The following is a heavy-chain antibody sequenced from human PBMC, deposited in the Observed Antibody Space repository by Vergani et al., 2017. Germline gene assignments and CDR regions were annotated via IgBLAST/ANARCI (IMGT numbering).Heavy chain of an antibody. D-gene: IGHD2-21*01. CDR2: IFRSGTT. Sequence: QVQLQESGPGRVKPSQTLSLTCTVSGDSLSSSDHYWSWIRQRSDKGLEWVGHIFRSGTTYYNPSLKSRLIMSVDTSKNQFSLKLTSVTAADTAMYYCARENVVIARIFDFWGQGTLVTVSS. V-gene: IGHV4-31*03. J-gene: IGHJ4*02. CDR1: GDSLSSSDHY. CDR3: ARENVVIARIFDF.